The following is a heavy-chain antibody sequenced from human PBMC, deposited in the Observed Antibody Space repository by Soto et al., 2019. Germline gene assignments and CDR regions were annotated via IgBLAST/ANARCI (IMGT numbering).Heavy chain of an antibody. CDR3: AKDLDSSGYYFSFSNYYYYYGMDV. V-gene: IGHV3-23*01. Sequence: AGGSLRLSCAASGFTFSSYAMSWVRQAPGKGLEWVSAISGSGGSTYYADSVKGRFTISRDNSKNTLYLQMNSLRAEDTAVYYCAKDLDSSGYYFSFSNYYYYYGMDVWGQGTTVTVSS. J-gene: IGHJ6*02. CDR1: GFTFSSYA. D-gene: IGHD3-22*01. CDR2: ISGSGGST.